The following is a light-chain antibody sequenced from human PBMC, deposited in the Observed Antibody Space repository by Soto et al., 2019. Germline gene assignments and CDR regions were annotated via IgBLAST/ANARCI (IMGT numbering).Light chain of an antibody. CDR1: QSVSSY. Sequence: EIVLTQSPATLSLSPGERATLSCRASQSVSSYLAWYQQKPGQAPRLLIYDASNRATGIPARFSGSGSRTDFTLTIRRLETADFAVYYCQQSGTFGQGTKVEIK. CDR3: QQSGT. V-gene: IGKV3-11*01. J-gene: IGKJ1*01. CDR2: DAS.